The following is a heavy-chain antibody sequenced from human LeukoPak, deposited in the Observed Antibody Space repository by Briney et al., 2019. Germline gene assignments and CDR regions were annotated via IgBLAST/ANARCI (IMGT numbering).Heavy chain of an antibody. D-gene: IGHD3-22*01. Sequence: GGSLRLSCAASGFTFSIYAMSWVRQAPGKGLQWVSSITSRGESTWYVDSVKGRFTITRDNSENTLYLQVHSLRAEDTAVYYCARDRPNYYGSDGHYYRRDGDYWGRGTLVSASS. J-gene: IGHJ4*02. CDR2: ITSRGEST. CDR1: GFTFSIYA. CDR3: ARDRPNYYGSDGHYYRRDGDY. V-gene: IGHV3-23*01.